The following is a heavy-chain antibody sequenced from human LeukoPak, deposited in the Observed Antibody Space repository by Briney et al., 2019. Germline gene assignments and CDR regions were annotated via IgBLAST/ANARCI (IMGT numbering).Heavy chain of an antibody. CDR2: IIPGFGTA. CDR3: AKDRVLRTTGDFDY. D-gene: IGHD2/OR15-2a*01. J-gene: IGHJ4*02. CDR1: GGTFSSYA. V-gene: IGHV1-69*13. Sequence: GASVKVSCKASGGTFSSYAISWVRQAPGQGLEWMGGIIPGFGTANYAQKFQGRVTITADESTSAAYMELSSLRSEDTAVYYCAKDRVLRTTGDFDYWGQGTLVTVSS.